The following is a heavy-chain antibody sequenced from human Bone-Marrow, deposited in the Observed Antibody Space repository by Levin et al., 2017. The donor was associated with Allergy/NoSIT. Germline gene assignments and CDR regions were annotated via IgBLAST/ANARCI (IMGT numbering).Heavy chain of an antibody. J-gene: IGHJ4*02. CDR3: ATDDFGGNSGKVY. D-gene: IGHD4-23*01. Sequence: GESLKISCAASGLTFTNFGLHWVRQAPGKGLEWVASVWHDGSKRYYADSVRGRVTISRDDSKNTLYLQMDSLRAEDTAIYYCATDDFGGNSGKVYWGQGTLVTVSS. CDR2: VWHDGSKR. CDR1: GLTFTNFG. V-gene: IGHV3-33*01.